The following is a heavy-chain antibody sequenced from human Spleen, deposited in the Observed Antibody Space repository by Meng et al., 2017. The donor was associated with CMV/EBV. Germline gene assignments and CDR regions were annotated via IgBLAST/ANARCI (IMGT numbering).Heavy chain of an antibody. Sequence: GESLKISCAASGFGFTSYAMHWVRQAPGRGLEWVAVISYDELKTYYADSMRGRFTISRDNSKNTLYLEMTSPRPEDTAVYYCARVPYRSSSGEYFYYHGMDVWGQGTTVTVSS. CDR2: ISYDELKT. J-gene: IGHJ6*02. D-gene: IGHD6-6*01. CDR1: GFGFTSYA. V-gene: IGHV3-30*04. CDR3: ARVPYRSSSGEYFYYHGMDV.